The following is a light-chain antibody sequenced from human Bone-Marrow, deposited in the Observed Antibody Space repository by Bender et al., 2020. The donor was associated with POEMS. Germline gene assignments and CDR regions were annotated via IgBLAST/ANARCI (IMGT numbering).Light chain of an antibody. V-gene: IGLV1-47*01. CDR1: SSNIGKNY. J-gene: IGLJ3*02. CDR2: RNH. CDR3: SAWDDTLSGPV. Sequence: QSLLTQPPSASGTPGQTVTISCSGTSSNIGKNYVYWYQQFPGTAPKLLIYRNHRRPSGVPDRFSGSKSGSSASLAISGLRSEDESEYYCSAWDDTLSGPVFGGGTKMTVL.